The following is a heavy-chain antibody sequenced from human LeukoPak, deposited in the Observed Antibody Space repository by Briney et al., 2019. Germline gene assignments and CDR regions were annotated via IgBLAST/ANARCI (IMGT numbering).Heavy chain of an antibody. Sequence: QPGRSLRPSCAASGFTFRNYGMHWVRQAPGKGLEWVAVISYDGSNKYYADSVKGRFTISRDNSKRTLFLQTDSLRGEDTAVYYCANGGYYSLDSWGQGTLVTVSS. V-gene: IGHV3-30*18. CDR2: ISYDGSNK. J-gene: IGHJ4*02. D-gene: IGHD2-15*01. CDR1: GFTFRNYG. CDR3: ANGGYYSLDS.